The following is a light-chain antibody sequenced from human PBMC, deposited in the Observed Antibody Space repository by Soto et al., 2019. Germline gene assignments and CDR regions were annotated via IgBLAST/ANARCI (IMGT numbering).Light chain of an antibody. Sequence: EVVLTQSPATLSLSPGERATLSCRASQSVSSHLAWYQQNPGQAPRLLIYDASNRATGIPARFSGSGSGTDFTLTIISLEPEDFAVYYCQHRANWPITFGGGTKVEIK. CDR2: DAS. J-gene: IGKJ4*01. CDR3: QHRANWPIT. V-gene: IGKV3-11*01. CDR1: QSVSSH.